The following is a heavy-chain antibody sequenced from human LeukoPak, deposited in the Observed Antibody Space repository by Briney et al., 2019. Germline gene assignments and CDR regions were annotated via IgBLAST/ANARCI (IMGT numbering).Heavy chain of an antibody. J-gene: IGHJ6*03. CDR3: ARDGGVIVRLDYYMDV. CDR2: ISSSGSTI. CDR1: GFTFSDYY. D-gene: IGHD3-22*01. V-gene: IGHV3-11*04. Sequence: PGGSLRLSCAASGFTFSDYYMSWIRQAPGKGLEWVSYISSSGSTIYYADSVKGRFTISRDNAKNSLYLQMDSLRAEDTAVYYCARDGGVIVRLDYYMDVWGKGTTVTVSS.